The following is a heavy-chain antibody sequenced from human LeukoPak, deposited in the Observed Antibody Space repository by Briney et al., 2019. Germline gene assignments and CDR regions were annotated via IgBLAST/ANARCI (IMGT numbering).Heavy chain of an antibody. D-gene: IGHD2-21*02. CDR3: ARDGFSSAINS. V-gene: IGHV3-7*01. CDR2: IKEDGSQR. J-gene: IGHJ5*02. Sequence: GGSLRLSCAASGFTFNTYWMSWVRQTPGKGLEWVVNIKEDGSQRNYVDSVRGRFTNSRDNAKNSLYLQMNSLRAEDTAAYYCARDGFSSAINSWGQGTLVTVSS. CDR1: GFTFNTYW.